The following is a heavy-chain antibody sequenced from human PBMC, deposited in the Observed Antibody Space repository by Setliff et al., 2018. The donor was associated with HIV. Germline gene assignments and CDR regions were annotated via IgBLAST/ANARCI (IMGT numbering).Heavy chain of an antibody. CDR1: GGSINYYY. Sequence: SETLSLTCTVSGGSINYYYWNWIRQPAGKGLEWLGRIHSNGNTNFNPSLKSRINMSVDMSKNQVSMKLTSVTAADTALYYCARGRKAVGDWFGPWGQGIQVTVSS. CDR3: ARGRKAVGDWFGP. V-gene: IGHV4-4*07. D-gene: IGHD1-26*01. CDR2: IHSNGNT. J-gene: IGHJ5*02.